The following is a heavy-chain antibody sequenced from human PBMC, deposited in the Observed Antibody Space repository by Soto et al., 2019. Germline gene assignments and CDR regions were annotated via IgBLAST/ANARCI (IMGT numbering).Heavy chain of an antibody. CDR3: SSVPGYGGLNWYFAL. D-gene: IGHD4-17*01. CDR1: GFTFSNYG. CDR2: ISNDGNDK. J-gene: IGHJ2*01. V-gene: IGHV3-30-3*01. Sequence: QVQLAESGGGAVQPGRSLRLSCAASGFTFSNYGMLWVRQAPGEGLQWVAVISNDGNDKKYADSVKGRFTISRDNSKNTLYREITGLRSEDTAVYYCSSVPGYGGLNWYFALSGRGILVPLSS.